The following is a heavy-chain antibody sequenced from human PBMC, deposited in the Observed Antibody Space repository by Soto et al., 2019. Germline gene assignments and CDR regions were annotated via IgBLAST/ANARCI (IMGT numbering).Heavy chain of an antibody. V-gene: IGHV3-15*07. CDR2: IKSRIDGETT. D-gene: IGHD4-17*01. J-gene: IGHJ4*02. CDR1: GFTFSKAW. Sequence: EVQLVESGGGLVKPGGSLRLSCAASGFTFSKAWMNWVRQAPGKGLEWIGRIKSRIDGETTNYAAHVKGRFTISRDDSKNTLYLQMNSLKIEDTAVYYCTTSTTAVTTSAGYWGQGTLVTVSA. CDR3: TTSTTAVTTSAGY.